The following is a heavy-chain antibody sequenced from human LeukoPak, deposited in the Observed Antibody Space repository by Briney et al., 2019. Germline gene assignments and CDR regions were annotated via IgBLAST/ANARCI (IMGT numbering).Heavy chain of an antibody. CDR1: GFTFSSYA. D-gene: IGHD3-22*01. J-gene: IGHJ4*02. Sequence: RSGGSLRLSCAASGFTFSSYAMSWARQAPGKGREWVPGIGGSGDNTYYADSVKGRFTISRDNSKNTLYVQVNSLGTEDTAAYYCAKGSYYDSSGSFYFDYWGQGTLVTVSS. CDR2: IGGSGDNT. V-gene: IGHV3-23*01. CDR3: AKGSYYDSSGSFYFDY.